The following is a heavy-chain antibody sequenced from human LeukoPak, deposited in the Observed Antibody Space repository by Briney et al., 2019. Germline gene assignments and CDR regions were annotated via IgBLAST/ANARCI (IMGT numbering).Heavy chain of an antibody. V-gene: IGHV3-7*01. CDR1: GGSISSGYY. J-gene: IGHJ4*01. CDR3: ARDVSSGWSPFDY. Sequence: ETLSLTCTVSGGSISSGYYWGWIRQPPGKGLEWVANIKQDGSDKYYVDSVKGRFTISRDNAKNSLYLQMNSLRAEDTAVYYCARDVSSGWSPFDYWGHGTLVTVSS. D-gene: IGHD6-19*01. CDR2: IKQDGSDK.